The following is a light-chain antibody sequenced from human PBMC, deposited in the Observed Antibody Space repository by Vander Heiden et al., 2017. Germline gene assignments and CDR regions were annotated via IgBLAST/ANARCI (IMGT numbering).Light chain of an antibody. J-gene: IGKJ2*01. CDR3: QQLKNYLEYS. V-gene: IGKV1-9*01. Sequence: IQLTQSPTSLSASVGDRVTITCRASHGINNFLAWYQQKPGNAPRLLIYGASTLHSGVPSRFSGSASGTDFALTISGLQPEDVATYYCQQLKNYLEYSFGQGTKLEIK. CDR1: HGINNF. CDR2: GAS.